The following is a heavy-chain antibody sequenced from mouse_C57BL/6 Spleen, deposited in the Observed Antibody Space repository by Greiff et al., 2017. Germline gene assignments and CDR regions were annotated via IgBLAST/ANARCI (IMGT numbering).Heavy chain of an antibody. V-gene: IGHV1-69*01. Sequence: QVQLQQPGAELVMPGASVKLSCKASGYTFTSYWMHWVKQRPGQGLEWIGEIDPSDSYTNYNGKFKGKATLTADKSSSTAYMQLSSLTSEDSAVYFCAKDGNSNYYFDYWGQGTTLTVSS. CDR3: AKDGNSNYYFDY. J-gene: IGHJ2*01. CDR2: IDPSDSYT. D-gene: IGHD2-5*01. CDR1: GYTFTSYW.